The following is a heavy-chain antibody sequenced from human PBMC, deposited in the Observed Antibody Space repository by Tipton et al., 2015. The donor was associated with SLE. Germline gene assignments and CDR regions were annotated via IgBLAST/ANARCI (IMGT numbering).Heavy chain of an antibody. CDR2: ISGDGSIT. CDR1: GFNFDTYA. D-gene: IGHD6-13*01. Sequence: GSLRLSCVASGFNFDTYAMHWVRQTPGKGLVWVSRISGDGSITGYADSVRGRFTISRDNAKNMLYLQMNSLRDEDTAVYYCAKSTAGSFDYYGMDVWGQGTTVTVSS. V-gene: IGHV3-74*01. CDR3: AKSTAGSFDYYGMDV. J-gene: IGHJ6*02.